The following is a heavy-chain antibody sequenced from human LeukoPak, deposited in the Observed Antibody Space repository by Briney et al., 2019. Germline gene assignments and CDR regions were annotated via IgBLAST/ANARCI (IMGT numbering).Heavy chain of an antibody. CDR2: IHFSGST. J-gene: IGHJ6*03. Sequence: PSETLSLTCAVYGGSFSGYYWSWIRQPPGKGLEWIGYIHFSGSTNYNPSLKSRVTVSDDKSKNQFSLHLSSVTAADTAIYYCARAPIRYYYGAGGYYYYYMDVWGKGTTVTISS. D-gene: IGHD3-10*01. V-gene: IGHV4-59*08. CDR3: ARAPIRYYYGAGGYYYYYMDV. CDR1: GGSFSGYY.